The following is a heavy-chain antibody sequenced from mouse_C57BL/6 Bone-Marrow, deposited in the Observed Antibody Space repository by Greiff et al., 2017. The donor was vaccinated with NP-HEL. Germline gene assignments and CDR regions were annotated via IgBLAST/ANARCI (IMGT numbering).Heavy chain of an antibody. CDR1: GFTFSDYG. J-gene: IGHJ4*01. Sequence: EVKLVESGGGLVQPGGSLKLSCAASGFTFSDYGMAWVRQAPRKGPEWVAFISNLAYSIYYADTVTGRFTISRENAKNTLYLEMSSLRSEDTAMYYCARHGDYYGSSHYAMDYWGQGTSVTVSS. V-gene: IGHV5-15*01. CDR3: ARHGDYYGSSHYAMDY. CDR2: ISNLAYSI. D-gene: IGHD1-1*01.